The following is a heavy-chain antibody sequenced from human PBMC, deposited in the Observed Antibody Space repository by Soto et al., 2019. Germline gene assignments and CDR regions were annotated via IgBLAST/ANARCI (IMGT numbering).Heavy chain of an antibody. CDR1: GFAISRGYY. CDR3: AREKVGTTFFDN. D-gene: IGHD1-1*01. Sequence: PSETLSLTCNVSGFAISRGYYWSWVRQPPGKGLEWIGSIYPSVSSYHNPSLESRLTLSIDTSKKQFTLKLASVTAADTALYYCAREKVGTTFFDNWGQGTQVTVSS. CDR2: IYPSVSS. J-gene: IGHJ4*02. V-gene: IGHV4-38-2*02.